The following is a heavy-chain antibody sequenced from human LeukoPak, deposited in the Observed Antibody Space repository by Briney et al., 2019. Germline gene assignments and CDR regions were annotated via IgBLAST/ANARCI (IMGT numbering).Heavy chain of an antibody. CDR1: GYSISSGYY. CDR3: ARHVNVVVPAAMSFSDWFDP. Sequence: SETLSLTCAVSGYSISSGYYWGWIRQPPGKGLEWIGSIYHSGSTYYNPSLKSRVTISVDTSKNQFSLKLSSVTAADTAVYYCARHVNVVVPAAMSFSDWFDPWGQGTLVTVSS. CDR2: IYHSGST. V-gene: IGHV4-38-2*01. J-gene: IGHJ5*02. D-gene: IGHD2-2*01.